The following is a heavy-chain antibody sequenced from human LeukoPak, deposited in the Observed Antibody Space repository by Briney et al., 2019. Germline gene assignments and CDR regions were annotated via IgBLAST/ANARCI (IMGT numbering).Heavy chain of an antibody. CDR2: IRGSGGNT. Sequence: GGSLRLSCAASGFTFSHYATSWVRQAPGKGLEWVSGIRGSGGNTYYADSVKGRFTISRDNSKNTLYLQMNSLRAEDTAVYYCAKDGYSSSWYYFDYWGQGALVTVSS. CDR1: GFTFSHYA. J-gene: IGHJ4*02. V-gene: IGHV3-23*01. D-gene: IGHD6-13*01. CDR3: AKDGYSSSWYYFDY.